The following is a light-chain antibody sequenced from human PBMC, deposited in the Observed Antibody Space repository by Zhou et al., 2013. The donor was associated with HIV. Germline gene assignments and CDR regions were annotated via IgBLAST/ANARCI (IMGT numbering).Light chain of an antibody. CDR3: QQRSNWPPGCS. Sequence: EIVLTQSPATLSLSPGERATLSCRASQSVSSYLAWYQQKPGQAPRLLIYDASTRATGVPARFSGSGSGTEFTFTISSLQSEDSAVYYCQQRSNWPPGCSFGQGTKLEIK. V-gene: IGKV3-11*01. J-gene: IGKJ2*04. CDR1: QSVSSY. CDR2: DAS.